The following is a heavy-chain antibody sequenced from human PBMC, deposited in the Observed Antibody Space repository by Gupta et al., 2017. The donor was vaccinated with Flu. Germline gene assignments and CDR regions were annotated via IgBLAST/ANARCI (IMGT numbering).Heavy chain of an antibody. V-gene: IGHV4-31*03. Sequence: TLSLTCTVSGGSISSGGYYWSWIRQHPGKGLEWIGYIYYSGSTYYNPSRKSRVTISVDTSKNQFSLKLSSVTAADTAVYYCARDTAMVIGEQTWFDPWGQGTLVPVS. D-gene: IGHD5-18*01. CDR3: ARDTAMVIGEQTWFDP. J-gene: IGHJ5*02. CDR1: GGSISSGGYY. CDR2: IYYSGST.